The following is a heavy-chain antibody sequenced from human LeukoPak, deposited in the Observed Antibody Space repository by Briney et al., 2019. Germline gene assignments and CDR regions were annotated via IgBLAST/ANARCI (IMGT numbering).Heavy chain of an antibody. V-gene: IGHV4-31*03. CDR2: ISYSGST. Sequence: AQPLSLTCTVSGGSISSGAHYWSWIRQHPGKGLEWIGYISYSGSTYYNPSLKSRVTISVDTSKNQFSLKLSSVTAADTAVYYCAKVGYVNADYWGQGTLVTVSS. CDR1: GGSISSGAHY. J-gene: IGHJ4*02. CDR3: AKVGYVNADY. D-gene: IGHD2-15*01.